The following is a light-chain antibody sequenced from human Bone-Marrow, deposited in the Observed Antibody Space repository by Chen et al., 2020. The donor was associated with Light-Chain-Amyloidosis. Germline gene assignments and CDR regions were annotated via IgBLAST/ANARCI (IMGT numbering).Light chain of an antibody. Sequence: QSALTQPASVSGSPCQSITISCTGTCSEVGGDNHVSWYQQHPDQAPNIMIYEDTNRPSWVPDRCACSRSDNTSSLTSSGLQTDDEAIYFCSSYTITDTLVFVSGTRVTVL. CDR1: CSEVGGDNH. J-gene: IGLJ1*01. CDR3: SSYTITDTLV. V-gene: IGLV2-14*01. CDR2: EDT.